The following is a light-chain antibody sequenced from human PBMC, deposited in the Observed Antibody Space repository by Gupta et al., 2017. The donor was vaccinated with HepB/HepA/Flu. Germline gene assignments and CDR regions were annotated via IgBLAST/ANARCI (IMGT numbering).Light chain of an antibody. CDR3: AAWDGSLNGWV. CDR2: MNN. J-gene: IGLJ3*02. Sequence: QSVLTQPPSTSGTPGQRVTISCSGSNSNIENNYVYWYQQFPGTAPKLLIFMNNKRPSGVPDRFSGSKSGTSASLATSGLRSEDEADYYCAAWDGSLNGWVFGGGTMLTVL. CDR1: NSNIENNY. V-gene: IGLV1-47*01.